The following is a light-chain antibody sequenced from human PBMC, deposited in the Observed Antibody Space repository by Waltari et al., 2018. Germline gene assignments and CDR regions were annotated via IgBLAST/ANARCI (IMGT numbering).Light chain of an antibody. J-gene: IGLJ3*02. CDR2: GST. Sequence: QSVLTQPPSVSGAPGQRVPIYCTGSGPNIGAGYDVPWYQQLPRAAPKLLIYGSTSRPLGVPDRFFGSTSGTSASLAITGLQAEDEADYYCQSYDTSLSVVFGGGTKLTVL. CDR3: QSYDTSLSVV. V-gene: IGLV1-40*01. CDR1: GPNIGAGYD.